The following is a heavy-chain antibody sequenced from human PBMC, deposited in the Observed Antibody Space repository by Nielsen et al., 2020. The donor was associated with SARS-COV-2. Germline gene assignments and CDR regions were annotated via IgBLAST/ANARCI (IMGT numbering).Heavy chain of an antibody. J-gene: IGHJ6*02. D-gene: IGHD1/OR15-1a*01. Sequence: GESLKISCAASGFTFDDYTMHWVRQAPGKGLEWVSGINWNGGSTGYADSVKGRFTISRDNAKNSLYLQMNSLRAEDTALYHCARLQQEERTYYYYGMDVWGQGTTVTVSS. V-gene: IGHV3-20*01. CDR3: ARLQQEERTYYYYGMDV. CDR1: GFTFDDYT. CDR2: INWNGGST.